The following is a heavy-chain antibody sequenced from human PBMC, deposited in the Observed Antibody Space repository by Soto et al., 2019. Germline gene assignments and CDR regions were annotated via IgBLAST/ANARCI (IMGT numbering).Heavy chain of an antibody. CDR1: GGTFSSYT. CDR3: AVPPSSSWSRGGNAFDI. J-gene: IGHJ3*02. D-gene: IGHD6-13*01. CDR2: IIPILGIA. Sequence: QVQLVQSGAEVKKPGSSVKVSCKASGGTFSSYTISWVRQAPGQGLEWMGRIIPILGIANYSQKFQGRVKINADKSTRTAYMELSSLRSEDTAVYDCAVPPSSSWSRGGNAFDIWGQGTMDTVSS. V-gene: IGHV1-69*02.